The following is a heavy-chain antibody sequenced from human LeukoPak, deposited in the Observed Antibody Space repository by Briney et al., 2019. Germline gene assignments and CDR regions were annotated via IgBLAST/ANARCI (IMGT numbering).Heavy chain of an antibody. V-gene: IGHV5-51*01. Sequence: GESLKISCKGYGNSFTSSWIGWVRQKLGKGLEWMGIIYRGDSDTRYSPSFQGQVTISADKSINTAYLQWTSLKASDTAMYYCARHVREDSGRYTDPWGQGTLVTVSS. J-gene: IGHJ5*02. CDR1: GNSFTSSW. CDR3: ARHVREDSGRYTDP. D-gene: IGHD3-10*02. CDR2: IYRGDSDT.